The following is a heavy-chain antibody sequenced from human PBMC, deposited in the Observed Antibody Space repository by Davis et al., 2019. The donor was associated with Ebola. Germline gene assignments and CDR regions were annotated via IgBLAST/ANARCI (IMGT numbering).Heavy chain of an antibody. J-gene: IGHJ4*02. V-gene: IGHV5-51*01. CDR1: GNSFSSHW. D-gene: IGHD2-2*01. CDR2: IFTGYSDT. CDR3: ARQGTTSWDS. Sequence: PGGSLRLSCQDSGNSFSSHWIGWVRQMPGKGLEWMGIIFTGYSDTRYRPSFRGQVTISADKSFKTAFLQWSSLKASDTATYYCARQGTTSWDSWGQGTLVTVAS.